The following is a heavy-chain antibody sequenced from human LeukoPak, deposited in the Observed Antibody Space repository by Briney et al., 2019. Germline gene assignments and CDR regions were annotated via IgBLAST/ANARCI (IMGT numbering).Heavy chain of an antibody. CDR1: GYTFTSYD. CDR3: ARVIVAGDKYYFDY. D-gene: IGHD5-12*01. CDR2: MNPNSGNT. Sequence: ASVKVSCKASGYTFTSYDINWVRQATGQGLEWMGWMNPNSGNTGYAQKFQGRVTMTRNTSISTAYMELSSLRSEDTAVYYCARVIVAGDKYYFDYWGQGTLVTVSS. J-gene: IGHJ4*02. V-gene: IGHV1-8*01.